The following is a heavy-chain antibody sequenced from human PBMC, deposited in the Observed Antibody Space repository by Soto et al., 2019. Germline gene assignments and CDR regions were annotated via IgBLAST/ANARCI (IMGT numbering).Heavy chain of an antibody. CDR3: ARVARRIGFWSGYGDWFDP. J-gene: IGHJ5*02. V-gene: IGHV4-34*01. CDR1: GGSFSGYY. Sequence: SETLYLTCAVYGGSFSGYYWSWIRQPPGKGLEWIGEINHSGSTNYNPSLKSRVTISVDTSKNQFSLKLSSVTAADTAVYYCARVARRIGFWSGYGDWFDPWGQGTLVTVSS. D-gene: IGHD3-3*01. CDR2: INHSGST.